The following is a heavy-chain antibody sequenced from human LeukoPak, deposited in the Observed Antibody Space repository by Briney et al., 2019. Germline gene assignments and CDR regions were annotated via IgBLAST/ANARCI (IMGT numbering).Heavy chain of an antibody. CDR2: IWYGGSNK. CDR1: GFTFSRHG. CDR3: AKGGSGGGAFDI. J-gene: IGHJ3*02. D-gene: IGHD2-15*01. Sequence: GGSLRLSCAASGFTFSRHGMHWVRQAPGKGLEWVAVIWYGGSNKYYADSVKGRFTISRDNSKNTLYLQMNSLRAEDTAVYYCAKGGSGGGAFDIWGQGTMVTVSS. V-gene: IGHV3-30*02.